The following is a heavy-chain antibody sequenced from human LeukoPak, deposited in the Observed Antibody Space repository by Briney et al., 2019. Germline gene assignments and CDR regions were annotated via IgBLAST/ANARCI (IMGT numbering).Heavy chain of an antibody. J-gene: IGHJ3*02. CDR2: IKQDGSEK. CDR3: ARDNFAARPPKATAFDI. D-gene: IGHD6-6*01. V-gene: IGHV3-7*01. Sequence: PGGSLRLSCAASGFTFISYWMSWVRQAPGKGLEWVANIKQDGSEKYYVGSVKGRFTISRDNAKNSLYLQMNSLRAEDTAVYYCARDNFAARPPKATAFDIWGQGTVVTVSS. CDR1: GFTFISYW.